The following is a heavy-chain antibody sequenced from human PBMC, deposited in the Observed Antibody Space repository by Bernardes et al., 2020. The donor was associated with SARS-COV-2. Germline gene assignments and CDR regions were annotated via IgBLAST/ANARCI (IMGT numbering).Heavy chain of an antibody. CDR1: GFTFSDYY. Sequence: GSLRLSCAASGFTFSDYYMSWIRQAPGKGLEWVSYISSSGSTIYYADSVKGRFTISRDNAKNSLYLQMNSLRAEDTAVYYCARDREWFGESSRFDYWGQGTLVTVSS. J-gene: IGHJ4*02. CDR2: ISSSGSTI. V-gene: IGHV3-11*01. D-gene: IGHD3-10*01. CDR3: ARDREWFGESSRFDY.